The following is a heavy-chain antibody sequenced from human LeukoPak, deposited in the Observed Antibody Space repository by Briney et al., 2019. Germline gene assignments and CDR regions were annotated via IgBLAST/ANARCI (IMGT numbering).Heavy chain of an antibody. D-gene: IGHD3-9*01. CDR2: ISSSSSYI. Sequence: GGSLRLSCAASGFTFSSYWMNWVRQAPGKGLEWVSSISSSSSYIYYADSVKGRFTISRDNAKNSLYLQMNSLRAEDTAVYYCARDGGPTYYDILTGYYMSSYYYYYMDVWGKGTTVTVSS. CDR3: ARDGGPTYYDILTGYYMSSYYYYYMDV. J-gene: IGHJ6*03. CDR1: GFTFSSYW. V-gene: IGHV3-21*01.